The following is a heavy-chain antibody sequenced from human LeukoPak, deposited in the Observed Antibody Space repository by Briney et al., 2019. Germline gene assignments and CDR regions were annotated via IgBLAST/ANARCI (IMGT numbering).Heavy chain of an antibody. J-gene: IGHJ2*01. D-gene: IGHD3-22*01. Sequence: QPGGSLRLSCAASGFTVSSNYMSWVRQAPGKGLEWVASIKQDGSETYYVDSVKGRFTLSRDNAKNSLYLQMNSLRAGDTAVYYCARDRDSRWDFDLWGRGTLVTVSS. V-gene: IGHV3-7*01. CDR3: ARDRDSRWDFDL. CDR2: IKQDGSET. CDR1: GFTVSSNY.